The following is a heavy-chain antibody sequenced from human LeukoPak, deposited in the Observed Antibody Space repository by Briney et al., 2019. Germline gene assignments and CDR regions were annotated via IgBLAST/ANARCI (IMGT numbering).Heavy chain of an antibody. J-gene: IGHJ4*02. CDR2: IWCDGSNK. CDR3: ATTYSAYCSSTSCYGRFDY. Sequence: PGRSLRLSCAASGFTFSSYDMHCVRQASGKGLEWVAVIWCDGSNKYYADSVKGRFTISRDNSKNTLYLQMNSLRAEDTAVYYCATTYSAYCSSTSCYGRFDYWGQGTLVTVSS. D-gene: IGHD2-2*01. CDR1: GFTFSSYD. V-gene: IGHV3-33*01.